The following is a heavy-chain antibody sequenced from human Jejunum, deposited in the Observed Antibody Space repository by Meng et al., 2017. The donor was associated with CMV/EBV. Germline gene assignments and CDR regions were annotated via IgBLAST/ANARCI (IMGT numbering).Heavy chain of an antibody. D-gene: IGHD1-1*01. Sequence: VAGKASGGSFSRYTISWVRQVAGKGLEWMGIIYPPDSTTRYSPSFEGQVTISVDKSLSTTYLQWTGLKASDTAIYYCARRQLWLDYWGQGTLVTVSS. V-gene: IGHV5-51*01. CDR2: IYPPDSTT. CDR3: ARRQLWLDY. CDR1: GGSFSRYT. J-gene: IGHJ4*02.